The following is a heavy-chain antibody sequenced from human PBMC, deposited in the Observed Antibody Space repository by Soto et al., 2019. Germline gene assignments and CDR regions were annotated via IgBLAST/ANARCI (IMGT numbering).Heavy chain of an antibody. CDR3: ARGILGKWAFDI. J-gene: IGHJ3*02. D-gene: IGHD7-27*01. V-gene: IGHV3-13*05. CDR2: IGTAGDP. Sequence: GGSLRLSCAASGFTFSSYDMHWVRQATGKGLEWVSAIGTAGDPYYPGSVKGRFTISRENAKKSLYLQMNSLRAGDSAVYYCARGILGKWAFDIWGQGTMVTVSS. CDR1: GFTFSSYD.